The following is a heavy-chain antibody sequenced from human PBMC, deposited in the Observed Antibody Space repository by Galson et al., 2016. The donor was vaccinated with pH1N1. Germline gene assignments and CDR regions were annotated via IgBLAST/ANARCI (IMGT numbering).Heavy chain of an antibody. CDR2: IDWADDK. CDR3: ARMRYGDYSDWFDP. D-gene: IGHD4-17*01. V-gene: IGHV2-70*01. J-gene: IGHJ5*02. CDR1: GFSLSTSGMC. Sequence: PALVKPTQTLTLTCTFSGFSLSTSGMCVSWIRQPPGKALEWLALIDWADDKYYSTSLKTRLTISKDTSKNQVVLTMTNMDPVDTATYYCARMRYGDYSDWFDPGRQGTLVPVSS.